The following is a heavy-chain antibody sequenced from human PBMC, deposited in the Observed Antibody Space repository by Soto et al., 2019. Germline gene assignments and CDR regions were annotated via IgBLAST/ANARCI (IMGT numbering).Heavy chain of an antibody. CDR3: AKDRASTGDRPRFDP. J-gene: IGHJ5*02. V-gene: IGHV3-23*01. D-gene: IGHD4-4*01. CDR2: ISGSGGGT. Sequence: EVQLLESGGGLVQPGGSLRLSCAASGFTFSSFAMSWVRQAPGKGLEWVSAISGSGGGTYYADSVKGRFTISRDNSQNTLSQQMNSLRAEDTALYYCAKDRASTGDRPRFDPWGPGTLVTVSS. CDR1: GFTFSSFA.